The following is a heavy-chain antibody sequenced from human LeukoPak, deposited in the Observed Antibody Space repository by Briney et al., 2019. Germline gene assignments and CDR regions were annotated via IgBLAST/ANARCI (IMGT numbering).Heavy chain of an antibody. J-gene: IGHJ4*02. CDR1: DGSISSSSYF. CDR2: IYYSGST. D-gene: IGHD6-6*01. Sequence: SETLSLTCTVSDGSISSSSYFWGWIRQPPGKGLEWIGSIYYSGSTFYNPSLKSRVTISVDTSKNQFSLKLSSVTAADTAVYYCARTPEYSSSGPPLYYFDYWGQGTLVTVSS. V-gene: IGHV4-39*01. CDR3: ARTPEYSSSGPPLYYFDY.